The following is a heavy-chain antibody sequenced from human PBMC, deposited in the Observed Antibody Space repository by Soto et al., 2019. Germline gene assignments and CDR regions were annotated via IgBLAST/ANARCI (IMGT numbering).Heavy chain of an antibody. Sequence: GGSLRLSCTASGFTFSRYSMNWVRQAPGKRLEWVASMSSASNDITYADSVKGRFIISRDNAKNSLFLQMNDLIPEDTALYYCARVAYWGQGTLVTVPS. CDR3: ARVAY. J-gene: IGHJ4*02. V-gene: IGHV3-21*06. CDR2: MSSASNDI. CDR1: GFTFSRYS.